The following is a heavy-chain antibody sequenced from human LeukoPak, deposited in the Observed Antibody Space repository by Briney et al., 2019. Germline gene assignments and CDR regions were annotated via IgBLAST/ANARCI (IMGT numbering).Heavy chain of an antibody. CDR1: GFTFSSYG. CDR3: AKDRKALLKGLVFDY. CDR2: IRYDGSNK. Sequence: GGSLRLSCAASGFTFSSYGMHWVRQAPGKGLEWVAFIRYDGSNKYYADSVKGRFTISRDNSKNTLYLQMNSLRAEDTAVYYCAKDRKALLKGLVFDYWGQGTLVTVSS. J-gene: IGHJ4*02. V-gene: IGHV3-30*02. D-gene: IGHD3-10*01.